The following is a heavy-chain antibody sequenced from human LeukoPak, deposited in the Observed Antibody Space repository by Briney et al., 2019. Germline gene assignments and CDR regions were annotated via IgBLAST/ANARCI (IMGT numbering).Heavy chain of an antibody. CDR2: IKSKTDGGTT. V-gene: IGHV3-15*01. Sequence: GGSLRLSCAASGFTFSNAWMSWVRQAPGKGLEWVGRIKSKTDGGTTDYAAPVKGRFTISRDDSKNTLYLQMNSLKAEDTAVCYCTTAFDYGDTIDYWGQGTLVTVSS. D-gene: IGHD4-17*01. CDR1: GFTFSNAW. CDR3: TTAFDYGDTIDY. J-gene: IGHJ4*02.